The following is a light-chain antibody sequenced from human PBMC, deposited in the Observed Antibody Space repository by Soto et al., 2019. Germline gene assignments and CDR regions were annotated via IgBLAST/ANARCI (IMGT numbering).Light chain of an antibody. J-gene: IGKJ2*01. V-gene: IGKV3-15*01. CDR2: GAS. Sequence: EIVMTQSPATLSVSPGERATLSCRASQSVSSNLAWYQQKPGQAPRLLIYGASTRATGIPARFSGSGSGTEFTPTISRLPSEDFSVYLCQEDNNWPPRNTFGPGTKLEIK. CDR3: QEDNNWPPRNT. CDR1: QSVSSN.